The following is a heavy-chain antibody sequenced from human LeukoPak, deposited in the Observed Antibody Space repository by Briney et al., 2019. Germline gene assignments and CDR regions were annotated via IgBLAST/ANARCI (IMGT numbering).Heavy chain of an antibody. CDR3: ARGPGTYCTNGVCYEVWIGLDY. J-gene: IGHJ4*02. D-gene: IGHD2-8*01. CDR2: ISYDGSNK. Sequence: PGESLRLSCAASGFTFSDHYMHWVRQAPGKGLEWVAVISYDGSNKYYADSVKGRFTISRDNSKNTLYLQMNSLRAEDTAVYYCARGPGTYCTNGVCYEVWIGLDYWGQGTLVTVSS. V-gene: IGHV3-30-3*01. CDR1: GFTFSDHY.